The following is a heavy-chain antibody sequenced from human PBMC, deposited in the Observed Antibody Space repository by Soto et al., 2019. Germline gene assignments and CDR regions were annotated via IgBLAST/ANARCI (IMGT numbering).Heavy chain of an antibody. Sequence: GGSLRLSCAASGFTFSSYAMNWVRQTPGKGLEWVALISYDGSNKYYADSVKGRFTISRDNPKNTLYLQMNSLRAEDTAMYYCAKKRHDYGDAPYFDYWGQGTLVTVSS. J-gene: IGHJ4*02. D-gene: IGHD4-17*01. CDR1: GFTFSSYA. CDR3: AKKRHDYGDAPYFDY. V-gene: IGHV3-30*18. CDR2: ISYDGSNK.